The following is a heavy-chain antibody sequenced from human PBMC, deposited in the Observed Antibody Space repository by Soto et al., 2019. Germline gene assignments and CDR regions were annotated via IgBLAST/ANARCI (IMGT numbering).Heavy chain of an antibody. Sequence: PGGSLRLSCVASGFSFGTYAMTWVRQVPGKGLEWVSTISGGIGSTFYADSVKGRFTISRDISKKMLYLQMNSLRVDDSAIYYCARSESPLKVISFFDSWGQGALVTVSS. CDR2: ISGGIGST. D-gene: IGHD3-22*01. CDR3: ARSESPLKVISFFDS. V-gene: IGHV3-23*01. CDR1: GFSFGTYA. J-gene: IGHJ4*02.